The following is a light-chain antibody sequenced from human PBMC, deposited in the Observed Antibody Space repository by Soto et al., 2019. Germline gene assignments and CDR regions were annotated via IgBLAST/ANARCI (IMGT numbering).Light chain of an antibody. CDR3: QQLNSYPPT. CDR2: AAS. V-gene: IGKV1-9*01. J-gene: IGKJ2*01. Sequence: DIQLTQSPSFLSASVGDRVTITCRASQGISSYLAWYQQKPGKAPKLLIYAASTLQSGVPSRFSGSGSGTQFPLTISSLQPEDFANYYCQQLNSYPPTFGKGTKLEIK. CDR1: QGISSY.